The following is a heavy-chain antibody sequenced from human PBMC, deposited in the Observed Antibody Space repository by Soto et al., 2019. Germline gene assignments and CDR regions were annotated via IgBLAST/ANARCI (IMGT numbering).Heavy chain of an antibody. V-gene: IGHV1-8*01. J-gene: IGHJ4*02. D-gene: IGHD3-16*01. CDR1: GYTFTSYD. CDR3: ARDEFGTSVVY. Sequence: ASVKVSCKASGYTFTSYDINWVRQVTGQGLEWMGWMNPNSGNTGYAQKFQGRVTMTRTTSASTAYMELSSLRSDDTAVYYCARDEFGTSVVYWGQGTLVTVSS. CDR2: MNPNSGNT.